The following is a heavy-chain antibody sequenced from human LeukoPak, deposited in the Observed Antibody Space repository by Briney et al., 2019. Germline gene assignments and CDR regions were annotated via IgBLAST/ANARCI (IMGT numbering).Heavy chain of an antibody. CDR3: ARESGGRSGYYYEGFDY. CDR2: IGSSSSSI. Sequence: GGSLRLSCAASGFTFSTFSMNWVRQAPGKGLERVSSIGSSSSSIYYADSVKGRFTISRDNAKNSLYLQMNSLRAEDTAVYYCARESGGRSGYYYEGFDYWGQGTLVTVSS. D-gene: IGHD3-22*01. V-gene: IGHV3-21*01. J-gene: IGHJ4*02. CDR1: GFTFSTFS.